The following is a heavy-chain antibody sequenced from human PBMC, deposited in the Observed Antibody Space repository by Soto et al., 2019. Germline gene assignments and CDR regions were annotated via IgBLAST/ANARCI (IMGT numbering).Heavy chain of an antibody. CDR3: ARLGTTGGLDV. J-gene: IGHJ1*01. CDR2: TSYDGSDK. Sequence: QVQLVESGGGVVQPGTSLRVSCVGSGFTFRSYVIHWVRQAPGKGLEWVALTSYDGSDKYYDDSVRGRFTISRDNSRNTVDLQMDSLRIEDTALYYCARLGTTGGLDVWGQGTLVSVSS. V-gene: IGHV3-30*19. D-gene: IGHD3-16*01. CDR1: GFTFRSYV.